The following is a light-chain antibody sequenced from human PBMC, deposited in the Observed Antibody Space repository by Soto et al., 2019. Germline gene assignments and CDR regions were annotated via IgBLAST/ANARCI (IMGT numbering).Light chain of an antibody. CDR1: QRVSSY. Sequence: DIQMTQSPSSLSASIGDTVTITCRAGQRVSSYLNWYQQTPGKAPKLLIYSASRLRSGVPSRVSGSASGTDFNLTISSLQPEDFATYYCQQTYSAPWTFGLGTKVEIK. V-gene: IGKV1-39*01. CDR2: SAS. J-gene: IGKJ1*01. CDR3: QQTYSAPWT.